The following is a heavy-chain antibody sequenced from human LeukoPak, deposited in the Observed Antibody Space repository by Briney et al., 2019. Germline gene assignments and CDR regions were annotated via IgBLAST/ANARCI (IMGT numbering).Heavy chain of an antibody. CDR3: ARPHRVRATVTTYGMDV. D-gene: IGHD4-17*01. V-gene: IGHV4-59*12. CDR2: IYYSGST. CDR1: GGSISSYY. Sequence: SESLSLTCTVSGGSISSYYWSWIRQPPGKGLEWIGYIYYSGSTNYNPSLKSRVTISVDTSKNQFSLKLSSVTAADTAVYYCARPHRVRATVTTYGMDVWGQGTTVTVSS. J-gene: IGHJ6*02.